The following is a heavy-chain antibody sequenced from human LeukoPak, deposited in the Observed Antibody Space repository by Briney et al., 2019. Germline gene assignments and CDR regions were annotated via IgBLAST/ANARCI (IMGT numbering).Heavy chain of an antibody. CDR1: GFTFSSYA. Sequence: GGSLRLSCAASGFTFSSYAMHWVRQAPGKGLEWVAVISYDGSNKYYADSVKGRFTISRDNSKNTLYLQMNSLRAEDTAVNYCASLIRGLVRGDNWFDPWGQGTLVTVSS. CDR3: ASLIRGLVRGDNWFDP. J-gene: IGHJ5*02. CDR2: ISYDGSNK. V-gene: IGHV3-30-3*01. D-gene: IGHD6-19*01.